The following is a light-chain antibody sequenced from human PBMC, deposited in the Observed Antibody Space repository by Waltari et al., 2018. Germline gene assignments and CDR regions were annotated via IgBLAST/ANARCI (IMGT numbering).Light chain of an antibody. Sequence: QSALTQPASVSGSPGQSITISCTGTSSDVGTYNLVSWYQHHPGNAPKLIIYEVSKRPSGVSNRFSGSKSGNTASLTISGLQADDEADYYCCSYAGTVVFGGGTKLTVL. CDR1: SSDVGTYNL. CDR3: CSYAGTVV. CDR2: EVS. V-gene: IGLV2-23*02. J-gene: IGLJ2*01.